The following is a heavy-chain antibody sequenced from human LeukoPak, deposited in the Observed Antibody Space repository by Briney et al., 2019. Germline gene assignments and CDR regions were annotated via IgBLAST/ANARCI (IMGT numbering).Heavy chain of an antibody. Sequence: GGSLRLSCAASGFIFSTYGMYWVRQAPGKGLEWVAFIRHDGSIKNYAGSVKGRSTISRDNSKNTLYLQMNSLRAEDTAVYYCAKDSLADIDYWGQGTLVTVSS. CDR3: AKDSLADIDY. CDR1: GFIFSTYG. J-gene: IGHJ4*02. D-gene: IGHD3-16*01. V-gene: IGHV3-30*02. CDR2: IRHDGSIK.